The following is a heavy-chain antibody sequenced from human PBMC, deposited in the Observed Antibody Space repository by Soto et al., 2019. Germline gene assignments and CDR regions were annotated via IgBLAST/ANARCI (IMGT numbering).Heavy chain of an antibody. J-gene: IGHJ6*02. Sequence: QITLKESGPTLVKPTQTLTLTCTFSGFSLSTGGVGVGWIRQPPGKDLQWLALIYWDDDKRYSPSLKSWLTVTKDTSKNQMVLTMTNMDPVDTATYYCAHSRCGGDCLRSYSSHYYYGMDVWGQGTTVTVSS. D-gene: IGHD2-21*02. V-gene: IGHV2-5*02. CDR1: GFSLSTGGVG. CDR3: AHSRCGGDCLRSYSSHYYYGMDV. CDR2: IYWDDDK.